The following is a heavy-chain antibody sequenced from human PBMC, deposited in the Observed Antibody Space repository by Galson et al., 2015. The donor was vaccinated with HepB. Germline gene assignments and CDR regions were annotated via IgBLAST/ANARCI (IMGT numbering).Heavy chain of an antibody. V-gene: IGHV1-18*04. CDR2: ISTYIGNT. CDR1: GYPFTDYG. CDR3: ARGDGPGRGPNHFDP. J-gene: IGHJ5*02. Sequence: SVKVSCKASGYPFTDYGITWVRQAPGQGLEWMGWISTYIGNTRYSQKFQGRVTMTTDTSTSAVCMDLRSLRSDDTAIYYCARGDGPGRGPNHFDPWGQGTLVTVSS. D-gene: IGHD3-10*01.